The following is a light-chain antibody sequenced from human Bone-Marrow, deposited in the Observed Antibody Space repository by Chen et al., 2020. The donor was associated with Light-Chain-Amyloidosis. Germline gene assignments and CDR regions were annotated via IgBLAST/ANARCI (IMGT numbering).Light chain of an antibody. Sequence: SSVLTQPSSVSWAPVPTVTITCGGNNIGYTSLHWYQQTPSHAHLLVVYDDSERPSGIPERLAGCKSGKTSSLAISRVAAGDVADYFCQELDRRSGRPVLGGGTKLPVL. V-gene: IGLV3-21*02. J-gene: IGLJ3*02. CDR1: NIGYTS. CDR3: QELDRRSGRPV. CDR2: DDS.